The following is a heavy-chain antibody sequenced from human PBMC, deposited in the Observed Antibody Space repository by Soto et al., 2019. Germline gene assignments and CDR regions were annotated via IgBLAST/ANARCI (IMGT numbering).Heavy chain of an antibody. CDR3: VLWVRGVINY. Sequence: EVQLVESGGGLVQPGGSLRLSCATSGFTFSDYYLGWVRQAPGKGLEWVGRFRNRAQSDTTEYAASVKGRFTISKDDSKNSLQLQVNSLTTADTAVEYCVLWVRGVINYWGQGTLVTVSS. CDR2: FRNRAQSDTT. J-gene: IGHJ4*02. V-gene: IGHV3-72*01. CDR1: GFTFSDYY. D-gene: IGHD3-10*01.